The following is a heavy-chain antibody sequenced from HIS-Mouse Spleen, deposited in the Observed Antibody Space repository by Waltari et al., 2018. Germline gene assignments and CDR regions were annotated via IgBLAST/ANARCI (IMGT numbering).Heavy chain of an antibody. J-gene: IGHJ2*01. Sequence: QLQLQESGPGLVKPSETLSLTCTVSGGSISSSSYYWGWFRQPPGKGLEGIGSIYYSGSTYYNPSLKSRVTISVDTSKNQFSRKLSSVTAADTAVYYCAREIPYSSSWYDWYFDLWGRGTLVTVSS. CDR3: AREIPYSSSWYDWYFDL. CDR1: GGSISSSSYY. D-gene: IGHD6-13*01. V-gene: IGHV4-39*07. CDR2: IYYSGST.